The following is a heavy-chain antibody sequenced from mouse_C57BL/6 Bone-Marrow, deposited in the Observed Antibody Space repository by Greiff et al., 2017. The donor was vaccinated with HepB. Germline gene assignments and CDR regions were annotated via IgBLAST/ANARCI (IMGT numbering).Heavy chain of an antibody. D-gene: IGHD1-1*01. J-gene: IGHJ4*01. Sequence: QVQLQQPGAELVKPGASVKLSCKASGYTFTSYWMQWVKQRPGQGLEWIGEIDPSDSYTNYNQKFKGKATLTVDTSSSTAYMQLSSLTSEDSAVYYCARFPTVVAYYYAMDYWGQGTSVTVSS. CDR1: GYTFTSYW. CDR3: ARFPTVVAYYYAMDY. CDR2: IDPSDSYT. V-gene: IGHV1-50*01.